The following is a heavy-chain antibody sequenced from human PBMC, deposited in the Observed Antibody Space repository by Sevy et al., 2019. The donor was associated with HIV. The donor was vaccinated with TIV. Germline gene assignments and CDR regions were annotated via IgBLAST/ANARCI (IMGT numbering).Heavy chain of an antibody. D-gene: IGHD1-26*01. V-gene: IGHV4-59*08. J-gene: IGHJ4*02. Sequence: SETLSLTCTVSGGSITSLYWNWIRQPPGKGLEWIANIYYNGHINYNPSLKSRVTFSLDTSKNQFSLGLSSVTAADTAMYYCAGENAWGRGYSWGQGTLVTVS. CDR2: IYYNGHI. CDR1: GGSITSLY. CDR3: AGENAWGRGYS.